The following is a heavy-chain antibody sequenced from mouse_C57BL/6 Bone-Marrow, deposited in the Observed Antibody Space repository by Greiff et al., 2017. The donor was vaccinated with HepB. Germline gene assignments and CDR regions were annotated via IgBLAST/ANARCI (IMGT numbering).Heavy chain of an antibody. J-gene: IGHJ4*01. CDR2: IRLKSDNYAT. CDR3: TGNLLLSMDY. V-gene: IGHV6-3*01. Sequence: EVKVEESGGGLVQPGGSMKLSCVASGFTFSNYWMNWVRQSPEKGLEWVAQIRLKSDNYATHYAESVKGRFTISRDDSKSSVYLQMNNLRAEDTGIYYCTGNLLLSMDYWGQGTSVTVSS. CDR1: GFTFSNYW. D-gene: IGHD2-10*01.